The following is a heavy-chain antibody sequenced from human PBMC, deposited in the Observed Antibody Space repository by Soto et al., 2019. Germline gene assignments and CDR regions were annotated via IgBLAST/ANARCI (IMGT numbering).Heavy chain of an antibody. J-gene: IGHJ4*02. CDR3: VRSVGSAGWHDY. CDR1: GGSISSGGYS. CDR2: IYHSGST. V-gene: IGHV4-30-2*01. Sequence: SETLSLTCAVSGGSISSGGYSWSWIRQPPGKGLEWIGYIYHSGSTYYNPSLKSRVTISVDRSKNQFSLKLSSVTAADTAIYYCVRSVGSAGWHDYWGQGILVTVSS. D-gene: IGHD1-26*01.